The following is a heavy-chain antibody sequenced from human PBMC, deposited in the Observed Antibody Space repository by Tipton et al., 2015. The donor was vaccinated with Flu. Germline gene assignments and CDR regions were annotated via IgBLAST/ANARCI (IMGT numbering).Heavy chain of an antibody. V-gene: IGHV4-38-2*01. CDR3: ARGVPGAIGEAHFDY. CDR2: VYHRGST. J-gene: IGHJ4*01. Sequence: GLAKPSEKLSLNCAVSGFSITSGYYWGWIRQPPGKGLEWIGTVYHRGSTYYNPSLNSRITLSMDKSGNQFSLQLSSVAAADTAVYYCARGVPGAIGEAHFDYWGHGILVTVSS. D-gene: IGHD3-10*01. CDR1: GFSITSGYY.